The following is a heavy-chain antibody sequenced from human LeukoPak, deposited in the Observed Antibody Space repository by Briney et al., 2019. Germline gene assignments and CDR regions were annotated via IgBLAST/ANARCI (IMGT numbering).Heavy chain of an antibody. Sequence: PGGSLRLSCEVSGFTFSTFAMIWVRQPPGKGLEWVSSIFPSGGEIHYADSVRGRFTISRDNSKSTLSLQMNSLRAEDTAIYYCAELGITMIGGVWGKGTTVTISS. CDR1: GFTFSTFA. V-gene: IGHV3-23*01. J-gene: IGHJ6*04. CDR2: IFPSGGEI. D-gene: IGHD3-10*02. CDR3: AELGITMIGGV.